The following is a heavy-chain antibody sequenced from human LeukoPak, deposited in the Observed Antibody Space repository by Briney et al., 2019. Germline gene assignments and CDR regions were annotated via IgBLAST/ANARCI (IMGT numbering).Heavy chain of an antibody. CDR3: ARLFWSDSHSFDY. J-gene: IGHJ4*02. CDR2: IYYSGST. Sequence: TSETLSLTCSVSGGSTSSYYWSWIRQPPGKGLEWIGYIYYSGSTNYNPSLKSRVTISLDTSKNQFSLKLSSVTAPDTAVYYCARLFWSDSHSFDYWGKGTLVTVSS. D-gene: IGHD3-3*01. V-gene: IGHV4-59*01. CDR1: GGSTSSYY.